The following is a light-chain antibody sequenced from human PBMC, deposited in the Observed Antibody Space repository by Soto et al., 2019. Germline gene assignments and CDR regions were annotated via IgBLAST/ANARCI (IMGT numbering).Light chain of an antibody. Sequence: QSALTQPPSASGSPGQSVAISCTGTTTDIGAYDFVSWYQQHPGKAPKLLIDEVTKRPSGVPDRFSGSKSGNTASLTVSGLQAEDEADYYCSSHGGNSPYVFGTGTKVTVL. CDR3: SSHGGNSPYV. CDR1: TTDIGAYDF. J-gene: IGLJ1*01. V-gene: IGLV2-8*01. CDR2: EVT.